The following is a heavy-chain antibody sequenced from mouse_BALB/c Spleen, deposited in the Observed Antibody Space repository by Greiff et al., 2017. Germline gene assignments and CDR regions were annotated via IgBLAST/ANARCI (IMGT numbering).Heavy chain of an antibody. Sequence: QVQLQQPGAELVKPGASVKLSCKASGYTFTSYWMHWVKQRPGQGLEWIGEINPSNGRTNYNEKFKSKATLTVDKSSSTAYMQLSSLTSEDSAVYYCARGYGNYEVDYWGQGTTLTVSS. CDR1: GYTFTSYW. D-gene: IGHD2-10*02. CDR3: ARGYGNYEVDY. CDR2: INPSNGRT. V-gene: IGHV1S81*02. J-gene: IGHJ2*01.